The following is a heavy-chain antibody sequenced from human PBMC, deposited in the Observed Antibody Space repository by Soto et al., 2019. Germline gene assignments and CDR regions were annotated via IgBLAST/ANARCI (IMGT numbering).Heavy chain of an antibody. CDR1: GFTFSSYA. D-gene: IGHD1-7*01. CDR2: ISYDGTYI. J-gene: IGHJ4*02. V-gene: IGHV3-30-3*02. Sequence: PGGSLRLSCAASGFTFSSYAMFWVRQAPGKGLDWVAAISYDGTYIYYADSVKGRFTISRDNPKNTLYLQMNSLRAEDTAVYYCAKKAGSGTSSLKYFAYWGLGTLVTVSS. CDR3: AKKAGSGTSSLKYFAY.